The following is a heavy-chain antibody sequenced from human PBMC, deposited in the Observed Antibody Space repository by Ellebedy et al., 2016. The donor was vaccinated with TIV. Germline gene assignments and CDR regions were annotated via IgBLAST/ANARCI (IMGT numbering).Heavy chain of an antibody. V-gene: IGHV3-23*01. CDR3: AKAPVRGALGY. Sequence: GGSLRLXXAASGFTFSSYAMSWVRQAPGKGLEWVSAISGSGGSTYYADSVKGRFTISRDNSKNTLYLQMNSLRAEDTAVYYCAKAPVRGALGYWGQGTLVTVSS. CDR2: ISGSGGST. CDR1: GFTFSSYA. D-gene: IGHD3-10*01. J-gene: IGHJ4*02.